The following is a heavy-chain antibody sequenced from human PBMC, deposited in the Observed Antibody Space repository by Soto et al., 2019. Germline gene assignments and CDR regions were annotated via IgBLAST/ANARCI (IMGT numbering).Heavy chain of an antibody. Sequence: QVQLVQSGAEVKKPGSSVKVSCKASGGIFSSHAISWLRQAPGQGLEWMGAVIPILGQAYYAQNFQDRVTITADESTRTAYMDLISLRSDDTAVYFCARVGGVGAPPGADYWGQGTLVTVSS. CDR3: ARVGGVGAPPGADY. V-gene: IGHV1-69*01. J-gene: IGHJ4*02. CDR1: GGIFSSHA. CDR2: VIPILGQA. D-gene: IGHD1-26*01.